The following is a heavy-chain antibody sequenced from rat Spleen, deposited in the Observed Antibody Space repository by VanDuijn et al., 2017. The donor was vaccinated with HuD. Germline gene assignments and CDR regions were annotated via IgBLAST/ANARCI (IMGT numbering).Heavy chain of an antibody. D-gene: IGHD1-2*01. CDR1: GFTFSSYY. CDR3: TRERYSSYVDY. CDR2: ITNSGGTT. V-gene: IGHV5S23*01. Sequence: EVQLVESGGGLVQPGRSLKLSCAASGFTFSSYYMAWVRQAPTKGLEWVASITNSGGTTYYRDSVRGRFTISRDNAKSALYLQMDSLRSEDTATYYCTRERYSSYVDYWGQGVMVTVSS. J-gene: IGHJ2*01.